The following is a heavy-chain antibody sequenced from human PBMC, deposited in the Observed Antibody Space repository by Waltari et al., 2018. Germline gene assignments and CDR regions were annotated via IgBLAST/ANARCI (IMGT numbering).Heavy chain of an antibody. CDR2: TDPGDSET. V-gene: IGHV5-51*01. J-gene: IGHJ4*02. CDR3: AVAAAIDFFDY. CDR1: GYTFTNYW. Sequence: EVQLVQSGAEVKKPGESLKISCRASGYTFTNYWIGWVRQMVGIGLEWMGGTDPGDSETSHCPSFQGQSTISADKAINTVYLQWSSLKASDTAMYYCAVAAAIDFFDYWGQGTVVTV. D-gene: IGHD6-19*01.